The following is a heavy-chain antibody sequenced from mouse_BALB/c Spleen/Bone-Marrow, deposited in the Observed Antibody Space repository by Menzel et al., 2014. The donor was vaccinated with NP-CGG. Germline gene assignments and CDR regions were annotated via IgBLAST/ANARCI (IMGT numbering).Heavy chain of an antibody. CDR3: AKVTTGFAY. J-gene: IGHJ3*01. Sequence: VQRVESGAELVRPGSSVKISCKASGYAFSSYWVTWVKQRPGQGLEWIGQIYPGDGDTNYNGKFKDKVTLTADKSSSAAYMQLSSLTSEDSAVYFCAKVTTGFAYWGQGTLVTVSA. V-gene: IGHV1-80*01. D-gene: IGHD2-2*01. CDR2: IYPGDGDT. CDR1: GYAFSSYW.